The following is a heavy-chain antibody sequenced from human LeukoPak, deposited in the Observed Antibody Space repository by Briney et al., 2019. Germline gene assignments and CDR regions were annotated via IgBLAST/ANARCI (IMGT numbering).Heavy chain of an antibody. CDR1: GYTLTELS. D-gene: IGHD3-9*01. CDR2: INPNSGGT. CDR3: ARDPDGDILTGYYTVGWFDP. Sequence: GASVKVSCKVSGYTLTELSMHWVRQAPGQGLEWMGWINPNSGGTNYAQKFQGWVTMTRDTSISTAYMELSRLRSDDTAVYYCARDPDGDILTGYYTVGWFDPWGQGTLVTVSS. J-gene: IGHJ5*02. V-gene: IGHV1-2*04.